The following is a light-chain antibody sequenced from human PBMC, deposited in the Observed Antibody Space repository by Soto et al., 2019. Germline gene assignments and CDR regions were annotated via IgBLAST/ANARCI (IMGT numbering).Light chain of an antibody. CDR2: DGS. J-gene: IGKJ4*01. Sequence: DIQMTQSPPSLSASVGDSVTITCQATQNIRNYLNWYQHKPGRAPKLLIYDGSSLQTGVPSRFSGSGSGTDFTLIITDLQSEDAATYYCQQYDYFPLTFGGGTKVEI. V-gene: IGKV1-33*01. CDR3: QQYDYFPLT. CDR1: QNIRNY.